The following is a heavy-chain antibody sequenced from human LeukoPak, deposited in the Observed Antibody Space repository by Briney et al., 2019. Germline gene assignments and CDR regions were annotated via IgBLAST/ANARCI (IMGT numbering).Heavy chain of an antibody. CDR2: IYSGGST. V-gene: IGHV3-66*01. CDR3: ARVEEQWLVRYAFDI. Sequence: GGSLRLSCAASGFTVSSNYMSWVRQAPGKGLEWVSVIYSGGSTYYADSVKGRFTISRDNSKNTLYLQMNSLRAEDTAVYYCARVEEQWLVRYAFDIWGQGTMVTVSS. CDR1: GFTVSSNY. D-gene: IGHD6-19*01. J-gene: IGHJ3*02.